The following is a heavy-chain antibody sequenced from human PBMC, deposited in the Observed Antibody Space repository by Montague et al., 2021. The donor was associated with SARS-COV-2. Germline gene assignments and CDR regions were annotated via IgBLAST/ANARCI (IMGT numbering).Heavy chain of an antibody. CDR3: ARDIAVAGLFDY. J-gene: IGHJ4*02. Sequence: TLSLTCTVSGGSISSGSYYWSWIRQPAGKGLEWIGRISISGSTNYXPSLKSRVTISVDTSKNQFFLKLSSVTAADTAVYYCARDIAVAGLFDYWGQGTLVTVSS. CDR1: GGSISSGSYY. CDR2: ISISGST. D-gene: IGHD6-19*01. V-gene: IGHV4-61*02.